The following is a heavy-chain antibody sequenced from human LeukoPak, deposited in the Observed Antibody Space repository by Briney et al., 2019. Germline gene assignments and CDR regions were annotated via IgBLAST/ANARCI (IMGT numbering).Heavy chain of an antibody. Sequence: PGGSLRLSCAASGFTFSSYSMNWVRQAPGKGLEWVSSISSSSYTYYADSVKGRFTISRDNAKNSLYLQMNSLRAEDTAVYYCARDPSTYYYDSSGYYNWFDPWGQGTLVTVSS. D-gene: IGHD3-22*01. CDR2: ISSSSYT. CDR1: GFTFSSYS. J-gene: IGHJ5*02. CDR3: ARDPSTYYYDSSGYYNWFDP. V-gene: IGHV3-21*01.